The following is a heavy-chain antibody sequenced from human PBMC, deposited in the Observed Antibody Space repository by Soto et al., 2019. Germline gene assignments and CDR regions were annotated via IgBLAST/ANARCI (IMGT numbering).Heavy chain of an antibody. CDR3: AKTYFDFWSGSDY. CDR2: IRCSGSNT. V-gene: IGHV3-33*08. Sequence: GGSLRLSCAASGFTFSSYGMHWVRQAPGKGLEWVSAIRCSGSNTYYADSVKGRFTISRDNSKNTLFLQMNSLRAEDTAVYYCAKTYFDFWSGSDYWGQGTLVTVSS. CDR1: GFTFSSYG. D-gene: IGHD3-3*01. J-gene: IGHJ4*02.